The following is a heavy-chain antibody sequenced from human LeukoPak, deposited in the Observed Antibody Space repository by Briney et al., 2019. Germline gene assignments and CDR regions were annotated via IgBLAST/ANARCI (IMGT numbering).Heavy chain of an antibody. J-gene: IGHJ4*02. Sequence: GGSLRLSCVASGFTFSSYSMNWVRQAPGKGLEWVSYIRSSNTKYYADSVKGRFTISRDNAKNSLYLQMNSLRVEDTAVYYCARDRAPIVGAAHFDYWGQGTLVTVSS. CDR2: IRSSNTK. CDR3: ARDRAPIVGAAHFDY. V-gene: IGHV3-48*04. D-gene: IGHD1-26*01. CDR1: GFTFSSYS.